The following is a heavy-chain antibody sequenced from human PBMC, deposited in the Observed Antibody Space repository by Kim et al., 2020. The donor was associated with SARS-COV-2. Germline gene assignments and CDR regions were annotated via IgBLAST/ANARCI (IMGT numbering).Heavy chain of an antibody. Sequence: SETLSLTCIVSGVSVSSGGHYWTWIRQHPGKGLEWIGNIYSSGSTSYNPSLKSRVKFSIDTSKNQFSLKLRPVTAADTADYYCRSWPGIDHWGQGTLV. CDR2: IYSSGST. V-gene: IGHV4-31*02. D-gene: IGHD3-10*01. CDR1: GVSVSSGGHY. J-gene: IGHJ4*02. CDR3: RSWPGIDH.